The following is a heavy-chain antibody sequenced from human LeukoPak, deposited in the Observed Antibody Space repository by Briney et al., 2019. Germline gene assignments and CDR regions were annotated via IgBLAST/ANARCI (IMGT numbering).Heavy chain of an antibody. V-gene: IGHV4-4*02. CDR1: GVSISSSNW. CDR3: ARTGGCGGDCFTIRALDAFDI. D-gene: IGHD2-21*02. J-gene: IGHJ3*02. CDR2: IYHSGST. Sequence: SETLSLTCAVSGVSISSSNWWSWVRQPPGKGLEWIGEIYHSGSTNYNPSLKSRVTISVDKSKNQFSLKLSSVTAADTAVYYCARTGGCGGDCFTIRALDAFDIWGQGTMVTVSS.